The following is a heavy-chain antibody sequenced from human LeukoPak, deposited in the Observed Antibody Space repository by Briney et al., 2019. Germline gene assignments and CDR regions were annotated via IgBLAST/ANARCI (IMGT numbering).Heavy chain of an antibody. Sequence: GGSLRLSCAASGFTFSTYTMNWVRQAPGKGLEWVSSISSIGSTIYYADSVKGRFTISRDNAKNSLYLQMNSLRAEDTALYYCAREAIPYYYYYMDVWGKGTTVTISS. CDR1: GFTFSTYT. J-gene: IGHJ6*03. D-gene: IGHD2-2*01. V-gene: IGHV3-48*04. CDR2: ISSIGSTI. CDR3: AREAIPYYYYYMDV.